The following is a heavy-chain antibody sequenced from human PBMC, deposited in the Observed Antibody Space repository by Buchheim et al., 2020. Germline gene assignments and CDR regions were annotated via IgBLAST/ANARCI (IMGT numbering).Heavy chain of an antibody. CDR1: GFTFSSYA. CDR2: ISYDGSNK. V-gene: IGHV3-30-3*01. Sequence: QVQLVESGGGVVQPGRSLRLSCAASGFTFSSYAMHWVRQAPGKGLEWVAVISYDGSNKYYADSVKGRFTISRDNSKNTLYLQMNSLRTEDTAVYYCARDMRQLVGFYYFDYWGQGTL. D-gene: IGHD6-6*01. J-gene: IGHJ4*02. CDR3: ARDMRQLVGFYYFDY.